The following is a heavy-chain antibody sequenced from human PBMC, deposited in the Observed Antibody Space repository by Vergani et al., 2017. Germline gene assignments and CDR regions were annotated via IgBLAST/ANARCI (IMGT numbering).Heavy chain of an antibody. CDR1: GGSISSGHYY. V-gene: IGHV4-30-4*01. D-gene: IGHD4-23*01. Sequence: QVQLQESGPGLVKPSQTLSLTCTVSGGSISSGHYYWSWIRQPPGKGLEWIGFIYYSGNTYYNPSLKSRVTISVDTSKNQFSLKLSSVTAADTAVYFCARVALTVGQGVYFMNVWGKGTTVTVSS. J-gene: IGHJ6*03. CDR2: IYYSGNT. CDR3: ARVALTVGQGVYFMNV.